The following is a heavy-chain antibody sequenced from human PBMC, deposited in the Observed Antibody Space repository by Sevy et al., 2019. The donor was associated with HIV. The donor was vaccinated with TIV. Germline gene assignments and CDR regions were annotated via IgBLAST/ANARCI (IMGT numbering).Heavy chain of an antibody. J-gene: IGHJ5*02. CDR2: ISGSGISI. V-gene: IGHV3-23*01. CDR3: AKELPGYQYDSSGNLDT. CDR1: GFTFSTYA. D-gene: IGHD6-19*01. Sequence: GESLKISCAASGFTFSTYAMSWVRQAPGKGLEWVSGISGSGISIYYPGSVKGRFTISRDNSKNTLILQMNSLRAEDTAIYYCAKELPGYQYDSSGNLDTWGQGRLVTVSS.